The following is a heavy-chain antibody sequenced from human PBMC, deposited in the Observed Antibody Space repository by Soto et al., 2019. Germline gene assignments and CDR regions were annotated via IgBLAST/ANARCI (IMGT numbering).Heavy chain of an antibody. D-gene: IGHD3-10*01. J-gene: IGHJ6*02. CDR3: ARHMEAHSHFYYGLDV. Sequence: GESLKISCKGSGYNFNTYWTAWVRQMPGKGLEWMGFIYPGDSDTRYSPPFQGQVTISADKSINTAYLQWRTLKPSDTAIYYCARHMEAHSHFYYGLDVWGQGTTVTVSS. V-gene: IGHV5-51*01. CDR1: GYNFNTYW. CDR2: IYPGDSDT.